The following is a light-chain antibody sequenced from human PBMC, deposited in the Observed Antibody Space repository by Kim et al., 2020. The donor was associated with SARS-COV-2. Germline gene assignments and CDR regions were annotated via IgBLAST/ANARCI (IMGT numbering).Light chain of an antibody. CDR1: QGISIC. CDR2: AAS. J-gene: IGKJ1*01. Sequence: DIQMTQSPSTLSASIGDRVTITCRASQGISICLAWYQQKPGKAPNLLIYAASTLQSGVPSRFSGSGSGTEFTLTISSLQPDDFATYYCQQYKSNPRTFGQGTKVDIK. CDR3: QQYKSNPRT. V-gene: IGKV1-5*01.